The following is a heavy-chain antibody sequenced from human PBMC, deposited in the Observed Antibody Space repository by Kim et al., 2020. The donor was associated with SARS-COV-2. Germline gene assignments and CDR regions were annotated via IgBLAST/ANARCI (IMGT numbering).Heavy chain of an antibody. J-gene: IGHJ4*02. Sequence: SETLSLTCTFSSDSISSYYCSWIRQLPGKGLEWIGYIYYSGTTNYNPSLNSRVTISWDTSKNQFSLELTSVTDADTAVYYCARSEGRGSWHQFDYWGQGILVTVSS. V-gene: IGHV4-59*01. D-gene: IGHD6-13*01. CDR2: IYYSGTT. CDR3: ARSEGRGSWHQFDY. CDR1: SDSISSYY.